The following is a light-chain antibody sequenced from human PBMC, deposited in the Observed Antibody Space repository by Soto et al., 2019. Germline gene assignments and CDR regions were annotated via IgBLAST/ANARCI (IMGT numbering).Light chain of an antibody. CDR2: AIS. CDR1: HTISSIY. V-gene: IGKV3-20*01. J-gene: IGKJ1*01. CDR3: QQYNNWLWT. Sequence: ENVLTQSPGTLSLSPGQRATLSCRSSHTISSIYLAWYQQKPGQAPRLLIYAISDRATGVPDRFRGSGSGTDFTLTISSLQSEDFAVYYCQQYNNWLWTFGQGTKVDIK.